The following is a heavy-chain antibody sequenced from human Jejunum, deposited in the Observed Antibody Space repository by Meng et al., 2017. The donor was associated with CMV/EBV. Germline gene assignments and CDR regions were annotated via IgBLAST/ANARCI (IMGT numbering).Heavy chain of an antibody. CDR1: GFTFSSFG. D-gene: IGHD3-3*01. CDR2: IRYDESIK. Sequence: CVASGFTFSSFGVRWVRQAPGKGLGWVAFIRYDESIKYYAHSVKGRFTISRDNSENTLYLQMNSLRDEDMGVYYCAKSLRSASWDYWGQGTLVTVSS. V-gene: IGHV3-30*02. CDR3: AKSLRSASWDY. J-gene: IGHJ4*02.